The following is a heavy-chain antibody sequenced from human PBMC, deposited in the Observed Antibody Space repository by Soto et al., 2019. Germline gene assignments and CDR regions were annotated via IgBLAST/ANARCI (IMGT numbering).Heavy chain of an antibody. J-gene: IGHJ4*02. D-gene: IGHD6-19*01. Sequence: QVQLVQSGAEVKKPGSSVKVSCKASGGTFSSYTISWVRQAPGQGLEGMGRIIPILGIANYAQKFQGRVTITADKSTSTAYMELSSLRSEDTAVYYCARDLGVNAVAGHQLVYWGQGTLVTVSS. CDR3: ARDLGVNAVAGHQLVY. V-gene: IGHV1-69*08. CDR1: GGTFSSYT. CDR2: IIPILGIA.